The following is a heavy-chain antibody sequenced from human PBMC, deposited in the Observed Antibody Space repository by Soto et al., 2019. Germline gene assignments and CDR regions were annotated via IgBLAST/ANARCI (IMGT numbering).Heavy chain of an antibody. Sequence: GGSLRLSCAASGFTFSIYAMSWVRQAPGKGLEWVSGISGSGDNTYYADSVKGRFTISRDNSKNTRYVQMNSLRAGDTAVYYCAKEAPHYYYYGMDVWGQGTTVTVSS. CDR3: AKEAPHYYYYGMDV. J-gene: IGHJ6*02. CDR2: ISGSGDNT. CDR1: GFTFSIYA. V-gene: IGHV3-23*01.